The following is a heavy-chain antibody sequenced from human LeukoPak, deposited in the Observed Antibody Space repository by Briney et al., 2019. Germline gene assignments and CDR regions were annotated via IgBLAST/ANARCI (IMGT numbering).Heavy chain of an antibody. V-gene: IGHV3-7*01. Sequence: QSGGSLRLSCAASGFTFSSYWMSWVRQAPGKGLEWVANIKYGGSEKYYVDSVKGRFTISRDNAKNSLYLQMNSLRAEDTAVHYRARDIEAAGLFFDYWGQGTLVTVSS. CDR3: ARDIEAAGLFFDY. CDR1: GFTFSSYW. D-gene: IGHD6-13*01. J-gene: IGHJ4*02. CDR2: IKYGGSEK.